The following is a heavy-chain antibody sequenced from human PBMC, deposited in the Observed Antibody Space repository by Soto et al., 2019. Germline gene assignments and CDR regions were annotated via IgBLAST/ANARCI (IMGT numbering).Heavy chain of an antibody. CDR3: ARASLPLYYYDSSGKGNWFDP. Sequence: PSESPYLTWTFSGGSVNSGSYYLSWIRQPPGKGLEWIGYIYYSGSTNCNPSLKSRVTISVDTSKNQFSLKLSSVTAADTAVYYCARASLPLYYYDSSGKGNWFDPWGQGTLVTVSS. V-gene: IGHV4-61*01. CDR1: GGSVNSGSYY. D-gene: IGHD3-22*01. CDR2: IYYSGST. J-gene: IGHJ5*02.